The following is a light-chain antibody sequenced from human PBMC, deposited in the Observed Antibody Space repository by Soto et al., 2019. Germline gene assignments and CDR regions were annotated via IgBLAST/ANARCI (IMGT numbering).Light chain of an antibody. CDR2: SAS. V-gene: IGKV3-20*01. J-gene: IGKJ2*01. CDR3: QHYIISLYT. CDR1: QSFNSAH. Sequence: ESVLRQSPGTLSLSPGERATLSCRASQSFNSAHLAWYQQKAGQAPRLLIYSASNRAPGIPDRFSGSGAGTDFTLTISRLEPEDFAVYYCQHYIISLYTFGQGTKLEIK.